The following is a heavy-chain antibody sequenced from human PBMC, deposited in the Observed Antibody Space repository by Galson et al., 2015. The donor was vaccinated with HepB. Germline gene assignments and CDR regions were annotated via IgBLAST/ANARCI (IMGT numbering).Heavy chain of an antibody. CDR2: ISNDGSNK. CDR1: GFTFSSYA. V-gene: IGHV3-30*18. Sequence: SMSLACAASGFTFSSYAMHWGRQAPGKGLDWVAYISNDGSNKYYVDSVKGRFTIARDNAENTLYLQMNSLRAEDTAVYYCAKEGYYDYIWGRYRHTRPFVFWGQGTLVTVTS. CDR3: AKEGYYDYIWGRYRHTRPFVF. J-gene: IGHJ4*02. D-gene: IGHD3-16*02.